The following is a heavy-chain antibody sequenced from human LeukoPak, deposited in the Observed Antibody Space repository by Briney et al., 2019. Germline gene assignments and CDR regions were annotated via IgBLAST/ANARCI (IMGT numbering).Heavy chain of an antibody. CDR3: ASLYYDFWSGYQPYYYMDV. J-gene: IGHJ6*03. V-gene: IGHV4-30-4*08. CDR2: IRPSGIA. D-gene: IGHD3-3*01. Sequence: SETLSLTCSVSGGSITSTNHFWSWIRQPPGEGLEWIAYIRPSGIAWYNPSLTSRAVISIDTSKNQFSLTVNSVTAADTAMYYCASLYYDFWSGYQPYYYMDVWGKGTTVTVSS. CDR1: GGSITSTNHF.